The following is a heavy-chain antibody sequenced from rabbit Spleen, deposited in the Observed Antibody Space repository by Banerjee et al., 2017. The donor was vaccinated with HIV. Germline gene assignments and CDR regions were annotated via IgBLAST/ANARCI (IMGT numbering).Heavy chain of an antibody. CDR3: ARDYSSGWGDLSFYFGL. CDR1: GFSFNSGYD. V-gene: IGHV1S40*01. J-gene: IGHJ4*01. Sequence: QSLEESGGALVKPGASLTLTCKDSGFSFNSGYDMCWVRQAPGKGLEWVACAYAGSSGGTYSATWAKGRFTISKTSSTTVTLQMTSLTAADTATYFCARDYSSGWGDLSFYFGLWGPGTLVTVS. D-gene: IGHD4-1*01. CDR2: AYAGSSGGT.